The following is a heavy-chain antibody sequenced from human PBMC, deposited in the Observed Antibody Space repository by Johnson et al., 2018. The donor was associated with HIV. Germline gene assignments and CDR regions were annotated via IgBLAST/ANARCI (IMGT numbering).Heavy chain of an antibody. CDR3: AKMVTAGNAAFDI. D-gene: IGHD2-21*02. Sequence: VQLVESGGGLVQPGGSLRLSCAASGFTVRSNYMSWVRQAPGKGLEWVSIIYSGGSTYYADSVKGRFTISRDNSKNTVYLHMSTLRAEDTAVYYCAKMVTAGNAAFDIWGQGTMVTVAS. J-gene: IGHJ3*02. CDR1: GFTVRSNY. CDR2: IYSGGST. V-gene: IGHV3-66*01.